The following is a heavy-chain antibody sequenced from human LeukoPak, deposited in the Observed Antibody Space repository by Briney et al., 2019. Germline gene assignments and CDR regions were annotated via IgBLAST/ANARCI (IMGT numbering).Heavy chain of an antibody. J-gene: IGHJ6*02. CDR2: IYYSGST. CDR3: ARDTATGYYYYAMDV. Sequence: PSETLSLTCTVSSGSISSYYWSWIRQPPGKGLEWIGYIYYSGSTSYNPSLKSRVTISLDTSNNQFSLKLSSITAADTAVYYCARDTATGYYYYAMDVWGQGTTVTVSS. CDR1: SGSISSYY. V-gene: IGHV4-59*01. D-gene: IGHD5-18*01.